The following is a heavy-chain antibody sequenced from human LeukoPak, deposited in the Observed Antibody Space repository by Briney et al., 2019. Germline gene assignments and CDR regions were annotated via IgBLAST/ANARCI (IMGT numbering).Heavy chain of an antibody. D-gene: IGHD3-10*01. CDR3: ARMGLWFGELLGRRDY. V-gene: IGHV3-66*01. CDR2: IYRGGST. Sequence: GGSLRLSCAASGFTVSSDYISWVRQAAGEGLEWVSVIYRGGSTHYADSVKGRFTISRDNWKNTLDLQMNSLRAEDTAVYYCARMGLWFGELLGRRDYWGQGTLVTVSS. CDR1: GFTVSSDY. J-gene: IGHJ4*02.